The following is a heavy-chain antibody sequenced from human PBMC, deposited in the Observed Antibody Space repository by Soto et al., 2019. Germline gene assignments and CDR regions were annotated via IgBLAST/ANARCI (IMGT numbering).Heavy chain of an antibody. D-gene: IGHD1-26*01. CDR1: GFTFSSYS. CDR3: ARDRATALFDY. J-gene: IGHJ4*02. CDR2: ISSSSSYI. V-gene: IGHV3-21*01. Sequence: GGSLRLSCAASGFTFSSYSMNWVRQAPGKGLEWVSSISSSSSYIYYADSVKGRFTISRDNAKNSLYLQMNSLRAEDTAVYYCARDRATALFDYWGQGTLVTVSS.